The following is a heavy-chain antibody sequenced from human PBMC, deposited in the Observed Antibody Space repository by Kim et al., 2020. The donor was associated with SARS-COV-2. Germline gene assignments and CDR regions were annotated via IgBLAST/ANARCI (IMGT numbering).Heavy chain of an antibody. CDR3: TTPNFYCSGGNCPSEY. CDR2: IKSKTDGGTT. D-gene: IGHD2-15*01. J-gene: IGHJ4*02. V-gene: IGHV3-15*01. CDR1: GFTFNNAW. Sequence: GGSLRLSCAASGFTFNNAWMSWVRQAPGKGLEWVGRIKSKTDGGTTDYAAPVKGRFTISRDDSKNTLYLQMNSLKTEDTAVYYCTTPNFYCSGGNCPSEYWGQGTLVTVSS.